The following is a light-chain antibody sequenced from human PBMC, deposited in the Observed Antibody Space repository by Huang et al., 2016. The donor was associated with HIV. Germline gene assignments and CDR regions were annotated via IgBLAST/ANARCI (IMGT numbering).Light chain of an antibody. CDR1: QSISSTF. CDR2: GAS. J-gene: IGKJ1*01. Sequence: EIVLTQSPGTLSLSPGERATLSCRTSQSISSTFLAWYQQKPGQAHRLLIYGASNRATGIPDRFSGSGSGTDFTLAISRLDPEDSAVYYCQQYGSSPRTFGQGTKVEIK. CDR3: QQYGSSPRT. V-gene: IGKV3-20*01.